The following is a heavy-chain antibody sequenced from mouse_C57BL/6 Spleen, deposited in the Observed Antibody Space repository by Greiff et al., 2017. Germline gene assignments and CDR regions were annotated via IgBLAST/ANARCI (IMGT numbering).Heavy chain of an antibody. V-gene: IGHV1-53*01. CDR2: INPSNGGT. CDR3: ARSITTVVAPSAY. D-gene: IGHD1-1*01. J-gene: IGHJ3*01. CDR1: GYTFTSYW. Sequence: VQLQQPGTELVKPGASVKLSCKASGYTFTSYWMHWVKPRPGQGLEWIGNINPSNGGTNYNEKFKSKATLTVDKSSSTAYMQLSSLTSEDSAVYYCARSITTVVAPSAYWGQGTLVTVSA.